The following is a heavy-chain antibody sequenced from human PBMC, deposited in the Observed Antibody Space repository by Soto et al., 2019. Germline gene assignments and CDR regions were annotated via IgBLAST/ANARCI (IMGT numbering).Heavy chain of an antibody. V-gene: IGHV3-21*01. D-gene: IGHD3-3*02. J-gene: IGHJ6*02. CDR2: ISSSSSYI. CDR3: ARDTITVPEQFWSGYSGYYYGMDV. Sequence: VGSLRLSCAASGFTFSSYSMNWVRQAPGKGLEWVSSISSSSSYIYYADSVKGRFTISRDNAKNSLYLQMNSLRAEDTAVYYCARDTITVPEQFWSGYSGYYYGMDVWGQGTTVTVSS. CDR1: GFTFSSYS.